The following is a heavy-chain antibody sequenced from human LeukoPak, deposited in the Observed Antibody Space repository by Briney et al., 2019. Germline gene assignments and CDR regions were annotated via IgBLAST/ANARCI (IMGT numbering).Heavy chain of an antibody. V-gene: IGHV3-66*01. CDR1: GFTVSSNY. J-gene: IGHJ6*02. D-gene: IGHD3-22*01. CDR3: ARERVVYYYGMDV. CDR2: IYSGGST. Sequence: PGGSLRLSCAASGFTVSSNYMSWVRQAPGKGLEWVSVIYSGGSTYYADSVKGRFTISRDNSKNTLYLQMNSLRAEDTAVYYCARERVVYYYGMDVWGQGTTVTVSS.